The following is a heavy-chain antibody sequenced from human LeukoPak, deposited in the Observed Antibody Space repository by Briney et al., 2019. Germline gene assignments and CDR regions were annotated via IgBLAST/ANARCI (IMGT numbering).Heavy chain of an antibody. V-gene: IGHV4-59*01. D-gene: IGHD3-22*01. J-gene: IGHJ4*02. CDR1: GGSISSYY. CDR3: ARDSPWDSSGLDY. CDR2: IYYSGST. Sequence: XXXSXTCXVSGGSISSYYWSWIRQPPGKGLEWIGYIYYSGSTNYNPSLKSRVTISVDTSKNQFSLKLSSVTAADTAVYYCARDSPWDSSGLDYWGQGTLATVSS.